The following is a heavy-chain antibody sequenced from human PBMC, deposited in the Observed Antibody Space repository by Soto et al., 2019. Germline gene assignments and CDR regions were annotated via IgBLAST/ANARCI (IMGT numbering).Heavy chain of an antibody. Sequence: PSETLSLTCAVYGGSFSGYYWSWIRQPPGKGLEWIGEINHSGSTNYNPSLKSRVTISVDTSKNQFSLKLSSVTAADTVVYYCARLRSYGSGSYYKANYYYYGMDVWGQGTTVTVSS. CDR2: INHSGST. J-gene: IGHJ6*02. CDR1: GGSFSGYY. CDR3: ARLRSYGSGSYYKANYYYYGMDV. V-gene: IGHV4-34*01. D-gene: IGHD3-10*01.